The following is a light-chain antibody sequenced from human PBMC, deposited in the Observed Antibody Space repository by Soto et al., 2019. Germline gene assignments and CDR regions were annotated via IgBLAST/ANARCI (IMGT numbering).Light chain of an antibody. CDR2: GAS. CDR3: QQYGSSPLT. CDR1: QSVSSN. V-gene: IGKV3-20*01. J-gene: IGKJ4*01. Sequence: EIVMTQSPATLSVSPGERATLSCRASQSVSSNLAWYQHKPGQAPRLLIYGASSRATGIPDRFSGSGSGTDFTLTISRLEPEDFAVYYCQQYGSSPLTFGGGTKVDI.